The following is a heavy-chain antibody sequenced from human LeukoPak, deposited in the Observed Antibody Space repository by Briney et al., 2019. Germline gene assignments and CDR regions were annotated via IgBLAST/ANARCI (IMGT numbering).Heavy chain of an antibody. Sequence: GRSLRLSCAASGFTFSSYAMHWVRQAPGKGLEWVAVISYDGSNKYYADSVKGRFTISRDNSKNTLYLQMNSLRAEDTAVYYCARGPTSGFGDVCGQGTTVTVSS. V-gene: IGHV3-30-3*01. CDR3: ARGPTSGFGDV. CDR2: ISYDGSNK. CDR1: GFTFSSYA. D-gene: IGHD3-22*01. J-gene: IGHJ6*02.